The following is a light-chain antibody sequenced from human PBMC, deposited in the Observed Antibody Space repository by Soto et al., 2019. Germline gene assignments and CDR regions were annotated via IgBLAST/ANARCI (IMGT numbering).Light chain of an antibody. CDR1: QSVSSNY. V-gene: IGKV3-20*01. CDR2: AAS. Sequence: EIVLTQSPGTLSLSPGERATLSCRASQSVSSNYLAWFQQKPGQAPRLLIYAASSRATGIPDRFSGSGSGTDFTLTISRLEPEDFAVYYCQQYNNWLGTFGQGTKVEIK. J-gene: IGKJ1*01. CDR3: QQYNNWLGT.